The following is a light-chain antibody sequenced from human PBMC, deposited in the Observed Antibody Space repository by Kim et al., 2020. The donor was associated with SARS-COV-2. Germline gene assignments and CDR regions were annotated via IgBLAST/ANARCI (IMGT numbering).Light chain of an antibody. Sequence: SYELTQPPSVSVAPGQTARLTCGGNNIGTKSVHWYQQKPGQAPVVVIFYDSDRPSGIPARISGSNSGDTATLTINRVEAGDEADYYCQLWDDDSDHWVFGGGTQLTVL. CDR2: YDS. V-gene: IGLV3-21*04. CDR3: QLWDDDSDHWV. J-gene: IGLJ3*02. CDR1: NIGTKS.